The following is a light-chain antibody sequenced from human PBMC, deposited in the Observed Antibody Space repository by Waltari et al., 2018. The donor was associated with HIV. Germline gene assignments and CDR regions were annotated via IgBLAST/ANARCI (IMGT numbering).Light chain of an antibody. V-gene: IGKV1-39*01. CDR2: VAS. CDR3: QQAYRGRT. J-gene: IGKJ1*01. CDR1: QSLSTS. Sequence: DIQLTQSPSSLPASVRDRVTITCRASQSLSTSLNWYQHKPGEAPKLLILVASRLHTGVPSRFSGSGAGTQFTLTISSLQPEDFATYYWQQAYRGRTFGQGTKVDIK.